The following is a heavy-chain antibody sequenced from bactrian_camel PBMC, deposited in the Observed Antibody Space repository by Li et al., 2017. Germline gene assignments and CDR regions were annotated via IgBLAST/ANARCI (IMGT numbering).Heavy chain of an antibody. CDR1: ARVYGKC. D-gene: IGHD2*01. CDR3: AAATVRTEGICYEYYSLTGLPQARSFAY. V-gene: IGHV3S53*01. CDR2: TDADGSR. Sequence: VQLVESGGGLVQPGGSLRLACVAPARVYGKCMGWFRQAPGQKREGVAATDADGSRHYADSLKGRSTISQDNTNNRLYLQMDNLKSEDTGKYYCAAATVRTEGICYEYYSLTGLPQARSFAYWGHGTQVTVS. J-gene: IGHJ4*01.